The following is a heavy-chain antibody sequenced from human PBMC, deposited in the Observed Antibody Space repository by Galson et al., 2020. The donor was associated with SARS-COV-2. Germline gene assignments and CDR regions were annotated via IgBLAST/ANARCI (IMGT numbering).Heavy chain of an antibody. CDR1: GGSISSSGSS. J-gene: IGHJ4*02. D-gene: IGHD5-12*01. Sequence: SETLSLTCAVTGGSISSSGSSWSWMRQPPGKDLEWIGYIYHYGNAQYNPSLRSRVTMSVDTSKNQFSLNLSSVTAADTALYDCARDSGYGTLDYWGRGIQVTVSS. CDR2: IYHYGNA. CDR3: ARDSGYGTLDY. V-gene: IGHV4-30-2*01.